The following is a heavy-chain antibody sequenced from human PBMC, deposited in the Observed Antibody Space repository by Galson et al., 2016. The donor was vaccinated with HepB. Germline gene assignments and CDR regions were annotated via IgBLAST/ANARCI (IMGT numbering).Heavy chain of an antibody. CDR2: INNEGSDT. V-gene: IGHV3-74*01. CDR3: VRDGSVAREDY. Sequence: SLRLSCAASGFTFSNYWIHWVCQAPGKGLVWVSRINNEGSDTAYADSVKGRFTLSRDNAKNTLYMQMNSLRAEDTALYYCVRDGSVAREDYWGQGTLVTVSS. CDR1: GFTFSNYW. J-gene: IGHJ4*02. D-gene: IGHD2-15*01.